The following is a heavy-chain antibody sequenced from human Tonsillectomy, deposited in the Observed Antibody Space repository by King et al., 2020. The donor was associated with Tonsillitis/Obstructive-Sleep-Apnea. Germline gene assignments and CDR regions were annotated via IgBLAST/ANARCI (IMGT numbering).Heavy chain of an antibody. CDR1: GFSLSTNAVD. V-gene: IGHV2-5*02. CDR2: IYWDDDK. CDR3: ARREYGDYYFDY. Sequence: ITLKESGPTLVKPTQTLTLTCTFSGFSLSTNAVDVGWIRQPPGKALEWLALIYWDDDKRYSPSLKSRLTITKDTSKNQVVLTMTNMDPVDTATYHCARREYGDYYFDYWGQGTLVTVSS. J-gene: IGHJ4*02. D-gene: IGHD4-17*01.